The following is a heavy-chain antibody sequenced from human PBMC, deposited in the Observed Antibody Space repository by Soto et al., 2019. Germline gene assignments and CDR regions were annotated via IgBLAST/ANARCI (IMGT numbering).Heavy chain of an antibody. CDR3: AAAHCSSSSCLNWFDP. V-gene: IGHV3-48*01. Sequence: GGSLRLSCAASGFSFSNYSMNWVRQAPGKGLVWVSYTSSSGRTIYYADSVKGRFTISRDNAKNSLYLQMSSLRAEDTAVYYCAAAHCSSSSCLNWFDPWGQGTLVTVSS. CDR2: TSSSGRTI. J-gene: IGHJ5*02. CDR1: GFSFSNYS. D-gene: IGHD2-2*01.